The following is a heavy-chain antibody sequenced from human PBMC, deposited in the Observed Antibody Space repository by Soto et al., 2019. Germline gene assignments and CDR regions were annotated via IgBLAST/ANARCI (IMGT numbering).Heavy chain of an antibody. CDR2: INTSSGST. J-gene: IGHJ4*02. Sequence: ASVTVSCKASGYPFTTFAIHWVRRAPGQGLEWMGLINTSSGSTNYAQKFQGRVTMTRDTSTSTVYMELSSLRSEDTAVYYCATTMGTYGGYVIDYWGQGTLVTVSS. V-gene: IGHV1-46*01. CDR3: ATTMGTYGGYVIDY. CDR1: GYPFTTFA. D-gene: IGHD5-12*01.